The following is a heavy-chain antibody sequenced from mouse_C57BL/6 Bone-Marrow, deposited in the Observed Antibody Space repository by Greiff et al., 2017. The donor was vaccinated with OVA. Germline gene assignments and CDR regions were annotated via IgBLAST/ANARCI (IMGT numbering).Heavy chain of an antibody. J-gene: IGHJ2*01. D-gene: IGHD1-1*01. CDR2: IDPSDSET. Sequence: QVQLQQPGAELVRPGSSVTLSCKASGYTFTSSWMHWVKQRPIQGLEWLGNIDPSDSETNSNQKFKDKAPLTVDKSSSTAYMQLSSLSSEDSAVYYCASDYYGSSYEDYFDYWGQGTTLTVSS. CDR3: ASDYYGSSYEDYFDY. V-gene: IGHV1-52*01. CDR1: GYTFTSSW.